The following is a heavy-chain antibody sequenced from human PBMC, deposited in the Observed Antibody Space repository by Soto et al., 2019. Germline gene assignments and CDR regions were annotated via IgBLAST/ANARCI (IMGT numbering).Heavy chain of an antibody. V-gene: IGHV3-23*01. Sequence: EVQLLESGGGLVQPGGSLRLSCAASGFTFSSYAMSWVRQAPGKGLEWVSAISGSGGSTYYADSVKGRFTISRDNSKNTLYLQMNSLIADDTAVYYCAKDAGSGSYPIYGMDVWGQGSTVTVSS. CDR2: ISGSGGST. CDR1: GFTFSSYA. CDR3: AKDAGSGSYPIYGMDV. D-gene: IGHD3-10*01. J-gene: IGHJ6*02.